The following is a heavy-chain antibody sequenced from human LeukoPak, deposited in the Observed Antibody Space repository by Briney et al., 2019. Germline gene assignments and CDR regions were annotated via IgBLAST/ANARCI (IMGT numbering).Heavy chain of an antibody. J-gene: IGHJ4*02. CDR2: IYYSGTSETT. D-gene: IGHD1/OR15-1a*01. Sequence: SETLSLTCSVSGCPISGYHWSWIRQPPGKGLEWIGYIYYSGTSETTNYNPSLKSRVTISVHTSKNQFSLDLSSVTAADTAVYYCARWNSGGDYWGQGTLVTVSS. CDR3: ARWNSGGDY. CDR1: GCPISGYH. V-gene: IGHV4-59*01.